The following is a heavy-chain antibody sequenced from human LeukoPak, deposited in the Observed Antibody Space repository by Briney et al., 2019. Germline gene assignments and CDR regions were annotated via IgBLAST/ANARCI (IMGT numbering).Heavy chain of an antibody. V-gene: IGHV1-69*13. J-gene: IGHJ5*02. CDR3: ARDHGGYDSWFDP. Sequence: SVKVSCKASGGTFSSYAISWVRQAPGQGLEWMGGIIPIFGTANYAQKFQGRVTITADESTSTAYMELSSLRPEDTAVYYCARDHGGYDSWFDPWGQGTLVTVSS. D-gene: IGHD5-12*01. CDR2: IIPIFGTA. CDR1: GGTFSSYA.